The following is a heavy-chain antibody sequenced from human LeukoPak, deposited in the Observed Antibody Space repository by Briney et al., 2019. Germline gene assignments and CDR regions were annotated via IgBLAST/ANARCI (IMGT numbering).Heavy chain of an antibody. Sequence: ASVKVSCKASGYTFTSYYMHWMRQAPGQGLEWMGIINPSGGSTNYAQKFQGRVTMTRDTSTSTAYMDLSRLTSDDTAVYYCARDQGSSLGGDYWGQGTLVTVSS. CDR2: INPSGGST. CDR3: ARDQGSSLGGDY. V-gene: IGHV1-46*01. CDR1: GYTFTSYY. J-gene: IGHJ4*02. D-gene: IGHD6-13*01.